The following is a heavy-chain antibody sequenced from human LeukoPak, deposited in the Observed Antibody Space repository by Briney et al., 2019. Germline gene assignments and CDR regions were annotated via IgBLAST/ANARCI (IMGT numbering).Heavy chain of an antibody. Sequence: GASVKVSCKASGYTFTSYGISWVRQAPGQGLEWMGWISAYNGNTNYAQKLQGRVTMTTDTSTSTAYMELRSLRSDDTAVYYCARVSDFWSGSHYYYYYGMDVWGQGTTVTVSS. CDR1: GYTFTSYG. CDR3: ARVSDFWSGSHYYYYYGMDV. CDR2: ISAYNGNT. J-gene: IGHJ6*02. V-gene: IGHV1-18*01. D-gene: IGHD3-3*01.